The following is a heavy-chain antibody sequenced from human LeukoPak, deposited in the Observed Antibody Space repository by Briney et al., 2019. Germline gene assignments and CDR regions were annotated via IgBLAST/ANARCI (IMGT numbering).Heavy chain of an antibody. Sequence: ASVKVSCKASGYIFTCYYMHWVRQAPGQGLEWMGWISPKSGVTNYAQKFQGRVTMTSDTSISTAYMELSRLRSDDTAVYYCARDPQAPGSSGKRAYYYYYMDVWGKGTTVTISS. D-gene: IGHD6-19*01. J-gene: IGHJ6*03. V-gene: IGHV1-2*02. CDR1: GYIFTCYY. CDR2: ISPKSGVT. CDR3: ARDPQAPGSSGKRAYYYYYMDV.